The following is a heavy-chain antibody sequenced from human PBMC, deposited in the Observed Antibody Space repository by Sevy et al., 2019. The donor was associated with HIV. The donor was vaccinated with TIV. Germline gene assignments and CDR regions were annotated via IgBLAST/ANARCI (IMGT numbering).Heavy chain of an antibody. Sequence: GGSLRLSCAASGFTFSSYAMSWVRQAPGKGLEWVSGLSGNGGSTNYADSVKGRFAHSRDNSMNTLYLQMNNLRAEDTAIYFCAKDRIWELGDAFDIWGQWTMVTVSS. V-gene: IGHV3-23*01. CDR3: AKDRIWELGDAFDI. J-gene: IGHJ3*02. CDR2: LSGNGGST. D-gene: IGHD1-7*01. CDR1: GFTFSSYA.